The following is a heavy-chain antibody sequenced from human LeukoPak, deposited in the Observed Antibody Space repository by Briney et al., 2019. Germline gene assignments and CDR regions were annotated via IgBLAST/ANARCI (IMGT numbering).Heavy chain of an antibody. CDR2: IYRSGST. Sequence: AETLSLTCSGSNYSISNSLYWGWLRQPPGKGLEWIGSIYRSGSTFYNPSLKSRVTISLDTSKNQFSLKLSSVTAADTAVYFCARGTYGYYMDVWGKGTTVTVSS. CDR1: NYSISNSLY. J-gene: IGHJ6*03. D-gene: IGHD4-17*01. V-gene: IGHV4-38-2*02. CDR3: ARGTYGYYMDV.